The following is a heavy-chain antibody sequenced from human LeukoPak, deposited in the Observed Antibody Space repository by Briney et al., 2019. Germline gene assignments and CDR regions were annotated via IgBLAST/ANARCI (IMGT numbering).Heavy chain of an antibody. CDR2: INRDGST. V-gene: IGHV3-74*01. J-gene: IGHJ6*02. Sequence: GGSLRLSCAASGFTFSFSTYWMHWVRQAPGKGLVWVSRINRDGSTSYADSVKGRFTVSRDNAKNTLSLEMNTLRVEDTAVYYCARALTYTVTFDYNYYGMDVWGQGTTVTVSS. D-gene: IGHD4-17*01. CDR1: GFTFSFSTYW. CDR3: ARALTYTVTFDYNYYGMDV.